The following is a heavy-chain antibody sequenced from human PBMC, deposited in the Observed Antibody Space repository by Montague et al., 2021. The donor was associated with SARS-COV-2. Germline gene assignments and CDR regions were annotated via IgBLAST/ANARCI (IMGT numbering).Heavy chain of an antibody. V-gene: IGHV3-21*01. J-gene: IGHJ6*02. CDR3: ARGYDFWSSGDYYYYGMDV. Sequence: SLRLSCAASGFTFSSYSINWVRQAPGKGLEWVSSISCSSSYIYYADSVKGRFTISRDNAKNSLYLQMNSLRAEDTAVYYCARGYDFWSSGDYYYYGMDVWGQGTLVTVSS. CDR1: GFTFSSYS. CDR2: ISCSSSYI. D-gene: IGHD3-3*01.